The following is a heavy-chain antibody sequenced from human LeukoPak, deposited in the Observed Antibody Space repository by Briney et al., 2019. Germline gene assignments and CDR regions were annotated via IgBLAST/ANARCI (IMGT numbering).Heavy chain of an antibody. V-gene: IGHV4-4*08. D-gene: IGHD7-27*01. J-gene: IGHJ6*03. Sequence: SETLSLTCTVSGGSISSYYWSWIRQPPGKGLEWIGRIYTSGSTNYNPSLKSRVTISVDTSKNQFSLKLSSVTAADTAVYYCARDGPIWGYYYYMDVWGKGTTVTVSS. CDR3: ARDGPIWGYYYYMDV. CDR2: IYTSGST. CDR1: GGSISSYY.